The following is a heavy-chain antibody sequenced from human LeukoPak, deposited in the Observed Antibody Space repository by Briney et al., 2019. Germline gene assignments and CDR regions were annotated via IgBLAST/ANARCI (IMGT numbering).Heavy chain of an antibody. D-gene: IGHD4-17*01. Sequence: GGSLRLSCAASGFTFSSYAMSWVRQAPGKGLEWVSSISSSSNYIYYADSVKGRFTISRDNAKNSLYLQANSLRAEDTAVYYCARGRQNYGDYPYWGQGTLVTVSS. CDR3: ARGRQNYGDYPY. CDR2: ISSSSNYI. J-gene: IGHJ4*02. V-gene: IGHV3-21*01. CDR1: GFTFSSYA.